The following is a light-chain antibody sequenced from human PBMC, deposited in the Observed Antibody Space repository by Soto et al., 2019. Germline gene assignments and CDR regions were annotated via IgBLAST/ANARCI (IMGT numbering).Light chain of an antibody. CDR2: GNS. J-gene: IGLJ3*02. CDR1: SSNIGAGYD. V-gene: IGLV1-40*01. CDR3: QSYDSSLSGSRV. Sequence: QSVLTQPPSVSGAPGQRVTISCTGSSSNIGAGYDVHWYQQLPGTAPKLLIYGNSNRPSGVPDRFSGSKSGTSASLAITGLQAEDEAVYYCQSYDSSLSGSRVFGGGPTVTVL.